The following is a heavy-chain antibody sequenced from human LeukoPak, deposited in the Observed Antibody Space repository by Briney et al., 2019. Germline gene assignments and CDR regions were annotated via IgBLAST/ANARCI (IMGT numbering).Heavy chain of an antibody. CDR2: IYTSGST. CDR1: GGSISSGSYY. Sequence: SETLSLTCTVSGGSISSGSYYWSWIRQPAGKGLEWIGRIYTSGSTNYNPSLKSRVTIPVDTSKNQFSLKLSSVTVADTAVYYCARDTPPDYVGNWFDPWGQGTLVTVSS. J-gene: IGHJ5*02. V-gene: IGHV4-61*02. CDR3: ARDTPPDYVGNWFDP. D-gene: IGHD4-17*01.